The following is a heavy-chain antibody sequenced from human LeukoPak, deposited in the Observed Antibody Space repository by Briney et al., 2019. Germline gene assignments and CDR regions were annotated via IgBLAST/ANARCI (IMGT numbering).Heavy chain of an antibody. V-gene: IGHV3-33*08. CDR3: ARAVGPFDF. CDR1: GFTFSSYE. Sequence: PGGSLRFSCAASGFTFSSYEMNWVRQAPGKGLEWVAVIWYDGSNKYYADSVKGRFTISRDNSKNTLNLQMNSLRAEDTAVYYCARAVGPFDFWGQGTMVTVSA. CDR2: IWYDGSNK. J-gene: IGHJ3*01.